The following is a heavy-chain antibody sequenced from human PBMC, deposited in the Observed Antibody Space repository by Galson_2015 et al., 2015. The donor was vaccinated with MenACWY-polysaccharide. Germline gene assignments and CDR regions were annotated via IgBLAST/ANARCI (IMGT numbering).Heavy chain of an antibody. J-gene: IGHJ6*02. V-gene: IGHV3-23*01. Sequence: SLRLSCAASGLRFNTDAMSWVRQAPGKGLEWVSTISGSGDFTFYADSVKGRFTISRDNSKNTVYVQMSSLRVEDTALYYCAKFWDTYDSEGNKYDGVDVWGHGTSVTVSS. CDR3: AKFWDTYDSEGNKYDGVDV. CDR1: GLRFNTDA. D-gene: IGHD5-18*01. CDR2: ISGSGDFT.